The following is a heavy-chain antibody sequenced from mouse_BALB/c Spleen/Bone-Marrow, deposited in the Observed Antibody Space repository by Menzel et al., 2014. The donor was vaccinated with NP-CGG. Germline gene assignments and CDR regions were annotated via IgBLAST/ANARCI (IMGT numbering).Heavy chain of an antibody. V-gene: IGHV5-6-3*01. J-gene: IGHJ2*01. D-gene: IGHD2-1*01. Sequence: EVHLLESGGGLVQPGGSLKLSCAASGFTFSNYGMSWVRQTPDKRLELVATINSDGGSTYYPDSVKGRFTIYRDTAKNTLYLQMSSLKSEETAMYYCVRGNYGNYVDYFDFWGQGTTLTVSS. CDR2: INSDGGST. CDR1: GFTFSNYG. CDR3: VRGNYGNYVDYFDF.